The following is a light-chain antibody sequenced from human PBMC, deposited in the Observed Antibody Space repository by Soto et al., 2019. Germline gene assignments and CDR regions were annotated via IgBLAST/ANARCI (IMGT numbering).Light chain of an antibody. J-gene: IGKJ4*01. CDR1: QSIGIY. CDR2: AAS. Sequence: DIQMTQSPSSLSTSVGDRVTITCRASQSIGIYLNWYQQRPGKAPKLLIYAASSLQSGVPSRFSGSGSGTDFTLTISTLQPEDFGTYYCQQSYTSPVTFGGGTKVDIK. V-gene: IGKV1-39*01. CDR3: QQSYTSPVT.